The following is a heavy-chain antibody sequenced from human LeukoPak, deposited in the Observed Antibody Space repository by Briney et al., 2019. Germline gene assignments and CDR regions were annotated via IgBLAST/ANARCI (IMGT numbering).Heavy chain of an antibody. CDR2: INPNSGGT. V-gene: IGHV1-2*02. J-gene: IGHJ4*02. CDR3: ARDVPTTVTTYVQYYFDY. D-gene: IGHD4-17*01. CDR1: GYTFTGYY. Sequence: ASVKVSFKGSGYTFTGYYMHWVGPAPGQGVEWMGWINPNSGGTNYAQKFQGRVTMTRDTSISTAYMELSRLRSDDTAVYYCARDVPTTVTTYVQYYFDYWGQGTLVTVSS.